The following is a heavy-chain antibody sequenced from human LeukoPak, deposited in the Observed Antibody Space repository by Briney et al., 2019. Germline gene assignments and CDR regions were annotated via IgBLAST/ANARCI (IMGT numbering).Heavy chain of an antibody. D-gene: IGHD6-19*01. CDR1: GGTFSSYA. J-gene: IGHJ4*02. V-gene: IGHV1-69*04. Sequence: SVKVSCKASGGTFSSYAISWVRQAPGQGLEWMGSIIPILGIANYAQKFQGRVTITADKSTSTAYMELSSLRSEDTAVYYCARVRGQYSSGWYVFDYWGQGTLVTVSS. CDR2: IIPILGIA. CDR3: ARVRGQYSSGWYVFDY.